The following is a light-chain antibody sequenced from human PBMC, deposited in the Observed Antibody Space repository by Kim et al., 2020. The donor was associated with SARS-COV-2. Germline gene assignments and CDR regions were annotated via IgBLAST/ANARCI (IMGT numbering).Light chain of an antibody. CDR2: GAS. Sequence: EIVLTQSPGTLSLSPGEIATLSCRASQSISGTYLAWYQQQPGRAPRLLIYGASSRATGTPDRFSGSGSGTDFTLTISRLEPEDFAVYYCQHYGSSPLTYTFGQGTKLEI. V-gene: IGKV3-20*01. J-gene: IGKJ2*01. CDR3: QHYGSSPLTYT. CDR1: QSISGTY.